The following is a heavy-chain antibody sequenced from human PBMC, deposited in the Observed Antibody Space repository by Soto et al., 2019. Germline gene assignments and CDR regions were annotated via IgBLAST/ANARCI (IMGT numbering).Heavy chain of an antibody. CDR2: ISGSGGST. CDR1: GFTFSSYA. D-gene: IGHD2-15*01. J-gene: IGHJ4*02. V-gene: IGHV3-23*01. CDR3: AKATSGGRNAANFDY. Sequence: EVQLLESGGGLVQPGGSLRLSCAASGFTFSSYAMSWVRQAPGKGLEWVSAISGSGGSTYYADSVKGRFTISRDNSKNTLYLQMNSLRAEHTAVYYCAKATSGGRNAANFDYWGQGTLVTVSS.